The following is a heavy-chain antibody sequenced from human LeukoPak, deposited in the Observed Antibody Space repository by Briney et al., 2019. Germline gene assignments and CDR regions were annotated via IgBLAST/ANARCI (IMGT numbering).Heavy chain of an antibody. D-gene: IGHD6-6*01. Sequence: FYSGTTYYNPSLKSRVTISLDTSRNQFSLKLSSVTAADTAVYYCARDGVSSIAAQNWFDPWGQGTLVTVSS. CDR2: FYSGTT. J-gene: IGHJ5*02. CDR3: ARDGVSSIAAQNWFDP. V-gene: IGHV4-39*07.